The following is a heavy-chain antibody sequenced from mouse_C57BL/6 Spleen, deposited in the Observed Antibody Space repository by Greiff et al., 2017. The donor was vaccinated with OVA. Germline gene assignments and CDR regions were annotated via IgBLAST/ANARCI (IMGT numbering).Heavy chain of an antibody. V-gene: IGHV1-76*01. Sequence: QVHVKQSGAELVRPGASVKLSCKASGYTFTDYYINWVKQRPGQGLEWIARIYPGSGNTYYNEKFKGKATLTAEKSSSTAYMQLSSLTSEDSAVYFCARSIYYSNYVGFAYWGQGTLVTVSA. CDR3: ARSIYYSNYVGFAY. J-gene: IGHJ3*01. D-gene: IGHD2-5*01. CDR1: GYTFTDYY. CDR2: IYPGSGNT.